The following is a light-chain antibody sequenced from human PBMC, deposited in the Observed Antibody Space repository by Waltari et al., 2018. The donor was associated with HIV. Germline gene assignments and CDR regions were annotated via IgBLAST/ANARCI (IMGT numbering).Light chain of an antibody. J-gene: IGLJ3*02. CDR1: SSNIGSHY. CDR3: AAWDDSLSGWV. V-gene: IGLV1-47*01. CDR2: RNN. Sequence: QSVLTQPPSASGTPGQRVTISCSGSSSNIGSHYVYWYQQLPGTTPNLLIYRNNPRPPGVPDRFSGSKSGTSASLAISGLRSEDEADYYCAAWDDSLSGWVFGGGTKLTVL.